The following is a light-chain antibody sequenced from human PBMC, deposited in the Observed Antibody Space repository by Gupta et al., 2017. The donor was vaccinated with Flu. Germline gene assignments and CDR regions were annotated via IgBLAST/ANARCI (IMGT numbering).Light chain of an antibody. CDR3: RQYREYPIT. Sequence: DFQMTQSTSSLSASVGDRVIITCRASQSVGNSLGWYQQKPEKAPKSLIYGASSLQNGVPSRFSGSGFGTEFTLTISSLQPEDFGTYYCRQYREYPITFGQGTRLEIK. CDR2: GAS. J-gene: IGKJ5*01. V-gene: IGKV1D-16*01. CDR1: QSVGNS.